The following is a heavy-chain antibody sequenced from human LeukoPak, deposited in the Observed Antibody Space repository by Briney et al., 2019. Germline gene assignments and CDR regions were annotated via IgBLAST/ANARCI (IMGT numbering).Heavy chain of an antibody. J-gene: IGHJ4*02. CDR1: GGSFSGYY. Sequence: PSETLSLTCAVYGGSFSGYYWSWIRQPPGKGLEWIGEINHSGSTNYNPSLKSRVTISVDTSKNQFSLKLSSVTAADTAVYYCAISSDYYYFSGLGGQGTLVTVSS. V-gene: IGHV4-34*01. CDR3: AISSDYYYFSGL. CDR2: INHSGST. D-gene: IGHD3-22*01.